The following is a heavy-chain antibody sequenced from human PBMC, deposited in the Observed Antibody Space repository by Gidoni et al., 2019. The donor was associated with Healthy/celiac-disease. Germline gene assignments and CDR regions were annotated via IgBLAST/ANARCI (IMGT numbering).Heavy chain of an antibody. Sequence: QVQLVQSGAEVKKPGSSVKVSCKACGGTFSSYAISWVRQAPVQGLEWMGGIIPIFGTANYAQKFQGRVTITADESTSTAYMELSSLRSEDTAVYYCARDCSSTSCRDAFDIWGQGTMVTVSS. CDR1: GGTFSSYA. CDR3: ARDCSSTSCRDAFDI. CDR2: IIPIFGTA. J-gene: IGHJ3*02. D-gene: IGHD2-2*01. V-gene: IGHV1-69*01.